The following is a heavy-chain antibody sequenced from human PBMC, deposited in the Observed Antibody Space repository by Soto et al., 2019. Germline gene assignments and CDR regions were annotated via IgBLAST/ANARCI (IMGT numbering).Heavy chain of an antibody. J-gene: IGHJ6*02. CDR1: GFTFSSAA. CDR2: ISGSGAST. V-gene: IGHV3-23*01. CDR3: AKSGGGLYYYYGLDV. Sequence: GGSLRLSCAASGFTFSSAALSWVRQAPGRGLEWVSTISGSGASTYYADSVKGRFTISRDNSKNTLYLQMNSLRAEDTAVYYCAKSGGGLYYYYGLDVWGQGTTVTVSS.